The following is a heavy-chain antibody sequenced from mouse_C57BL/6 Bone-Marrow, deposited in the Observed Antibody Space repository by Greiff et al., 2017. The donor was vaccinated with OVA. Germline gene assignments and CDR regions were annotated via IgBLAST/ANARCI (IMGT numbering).Heavy chain of an antibody. CDR3: ARDPHYYGSSYDY. D-gene: IGHD1-1*01. V-gene: IGHV7-1*01. CDR1: GFTFSDFY. J-gene: IGHJ2*01. CDR2: SRNKANDYTT. Sequence: EVKLMESGGGSVQSGRSLRLSCATSGFTFSDFYMEWVRQAPGKGLEWIAASRNKANDYTTEYSASVKGRFIVSRDTSQSILYLQMNALRAEDTAIYYCARDPHYYGSSYDYWGQGTTLTVSS.